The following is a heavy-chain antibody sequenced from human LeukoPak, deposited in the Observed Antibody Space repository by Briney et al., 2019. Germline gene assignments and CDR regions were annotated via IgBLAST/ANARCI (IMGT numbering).Heavy chain of an antibody. CDR1: GFTFSSYT. CDR3: ARDGVVISYYYYMDV. V-gene: IGHV3-48*01. CDR2: ISSSSSTI. J-gene: IGHJ6*03. D-gene: IGHD3-3*01. Sequence: GGSLRLSCGASGFTFSSYTTNWVRQAPGKGLEWVSYISSSSSTIHYADSVKGRFTISRDNAKNSLYLQMNSLRAEDTAVYYCARDGVVISYYYYMDVWGKGTTVTVSS.